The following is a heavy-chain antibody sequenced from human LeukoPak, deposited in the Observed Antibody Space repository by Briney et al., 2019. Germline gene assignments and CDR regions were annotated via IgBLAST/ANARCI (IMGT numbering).Heavy chain of an antibody. CDR1: GFTFSSYG. CDR2: ISYDGSNK. CDR3: AKDDLLLWFGELKRPYDY. V-gene: IGHV3-30*18. Sequence: QSGGSLRLSCAASGFTFSSYGMHWVRQAPGKGLEWVAVISYDGSNKYYADSVKGRFTISRDNSKNTLYLQMNSLRAEDTAVYYCAKDDLLLWFGELKRPYDYWGQGTLVTVSS. D-gene: IGHD3-10*01. J-gene: IGHJ4*02.